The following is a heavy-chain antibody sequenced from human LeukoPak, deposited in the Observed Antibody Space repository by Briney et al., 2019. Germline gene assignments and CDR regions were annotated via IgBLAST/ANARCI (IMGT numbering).Heavy chain of an antibody. D-gene: IGHD4-17*01. V-gene: IGHV4-59*01. CDR1: GGSISSYY. Sequence: SETLSLTRTVSGGSISSYYWSWIRQPPGKGLEWIGYIYYSGSTNYNPSLKSRVTISVDTSKNQFPLKLSSVTAADTAVYYCARGGYGDHYYGMDVWGQGTTVTVSS. CDR3: ARGGYGDHYYGMDV. CDR2: IYYSGST. J-gene: IGHJ6*02.